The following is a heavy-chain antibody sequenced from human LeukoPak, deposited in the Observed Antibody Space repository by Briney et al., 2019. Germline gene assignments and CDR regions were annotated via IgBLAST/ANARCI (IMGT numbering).Heavy chain of an antibody. D-gene: IGHD3-3*01. V-gene: IGHV4-59*12. CDR3: ARLYDFWSGYDYYYYMDV. CDR2: IYGSGNT. CDR1: GGSISTWY. Sequence: SETLSLTCTVSGGSISTWYWSWIRQPPGKGLEWIGYIYGSGNTNYNPSLKSRVTMSTDTSKNQFSLKLSSVTAADTAVYYCARLYDFWSGYDYYYYMDVWGKGTTVTVSS. J-gene: IGHJ6*03.